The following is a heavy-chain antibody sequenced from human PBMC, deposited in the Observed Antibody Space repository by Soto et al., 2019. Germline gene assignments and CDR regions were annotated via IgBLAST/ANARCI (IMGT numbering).Heavy chain of an antibody. CDR1: GFTFSSYA. J-gene: IGHJ5*02. Sequence: VQLLESGGGLVQPGGSLRLSCAASGFTFSSYAMSWVRQAPGKGLEWVAVISYDGSNKYYADSVKGRFTISRDNSKNTLYLQMNSLRAEDTAVYYCAREDAGYQLLSWDRLNWFDPWGQGTLVTVSS. CDR3: AREDAGYQLLSWDRLNWFDP. CDR2: ISYDGSNK. D-gene: IGHD2-2*01. V-gene: IGHV3-30-3*01.